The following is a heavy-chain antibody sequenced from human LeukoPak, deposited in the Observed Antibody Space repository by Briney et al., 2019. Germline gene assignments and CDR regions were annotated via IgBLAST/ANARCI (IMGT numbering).Heavy chain of an antibody. CDR3: ARDPESGTWQFDY. CDR2: ISASGGST. D-gene: IGHD1-14*01. V-gene: IGHV3-23*01. J-gene: IGHJ4*02. CDR1: GFTFSTCV. Sequence: GGSLRLSCAASGFTFSTCVMAWVRQAPGKGLEWVSAISASGGSTYHADSVKGRFTISRDNAKNTLHLQLNNLRAEDTAVYYCARDPESGTWQFDYWGQGTLVAVSS.